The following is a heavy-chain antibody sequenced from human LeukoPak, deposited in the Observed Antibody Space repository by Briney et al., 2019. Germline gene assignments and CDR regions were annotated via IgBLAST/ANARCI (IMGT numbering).Heavy chain of an antibody. CDR3: ARVSSGWFFDY. J-gene: IGHJ4*02. D-gene: IGHD6-19*01. CDR1: GVTFSSYA. CDR2: ISSNGGST. V-gene: IGHV3-64*01. Sequence: GGSLRLSCAASGVTFSSYAMHWVRQAPGKGLEYVSAISSNGGSTYYANSVKGRFTISRDNSKNTLYLQMGSLRAEDMAVYYCARVSSGWFFDYWGQGTLVTVSS.